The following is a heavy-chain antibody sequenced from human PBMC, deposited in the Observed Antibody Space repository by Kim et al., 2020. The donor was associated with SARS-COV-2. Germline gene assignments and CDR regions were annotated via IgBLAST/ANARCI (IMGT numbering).Heavy chain of an antibody. J-gene: IGHJ6*02. D-gene: IGHD3-9*01. V-gene: IGHV3-33*01. CDR2: IWYDGSNK. Sequence: GGSLRLSCAASGFTFSSYGMHWVRQAPGKGLEWVAVIWYDGSNKYYADSVKGRFTISRDNSKNTLYLQMNSLRAEDTAVYYCEREETDILTGYPGLYYYYGMDVWGQGTTVTVSS. CDR1: GFTFSSYG. CDR3: EREETDILTGYPGLYYYYGMDV.